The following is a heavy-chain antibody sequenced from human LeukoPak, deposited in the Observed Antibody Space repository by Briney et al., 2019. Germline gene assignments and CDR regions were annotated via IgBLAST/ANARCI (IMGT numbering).Heavy chain of an antibody. CDR3: ARHKGSDYYDSSGYYFDY. CDR2: IYYSGST. V-gene: IGHV4-39*01. Sequence: SETLSLTCTVSGGSISSSSYYWGWIRQPPGKGLEWIGSIYYSGSTYYNPSLKSRVTISVDTSKNQFSLKLSSVTAADTAVYYCARHKGSDYYDSSGYYFDYWGQGTLVPSPQ. J-gene: IGHJ4*02. D-gene: IGHD3-22*01. CDR1: GGSISSSSYY.